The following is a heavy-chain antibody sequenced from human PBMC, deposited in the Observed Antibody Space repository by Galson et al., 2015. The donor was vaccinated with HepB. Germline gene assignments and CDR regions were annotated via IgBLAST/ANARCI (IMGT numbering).Heavy chain of an antibody. V-gene: IGHV3-7*01. J-gene: IGHJ6*04. Sequence: SLRLSCAASGFTFSSYWMSWVRQAPGKGLEWVANIKQDGGEKYYADSVKGRFTISRDNAKNSLYLQMNSLRAEDTAVYYCARTRNLLPQAGGLMVVWGKGTTVTVSS. CDR1: GFTFSSYW. D-gene: IGHD1-14*01. CDR2: IKQDGGEK. CDR3: ARTRNLLPQAGGLMVV.